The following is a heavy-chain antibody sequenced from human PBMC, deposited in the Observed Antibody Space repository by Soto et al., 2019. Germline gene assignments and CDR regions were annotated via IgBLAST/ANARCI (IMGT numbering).Heavy chain of an antibody. CDR3: ARHGDFWSGSQGYNWFDP. D-gene: IGHD3-3*01. V-gene: IGHV4-39*01. Sequence: SETLSLTCTVSGGSIISSIYYWGWIRQPPGKGLEWIGSTYYSGSANYNPSLKSRVTISVDTSKNQFSLELSSLTAADTAVYYCARHGDFWSGSQGYNWFDPWGQGTLVTVSS. J-gene: IGHJ5*02. CDR2: TYYSGSA. CDR1: GGSIISSIYY.